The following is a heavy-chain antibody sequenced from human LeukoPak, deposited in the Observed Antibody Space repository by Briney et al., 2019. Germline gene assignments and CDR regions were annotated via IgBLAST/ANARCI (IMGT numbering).Heavy chain of an antibody. CDR3: ANQEWLRFNLNAFDI. J-gene: IGHJ3*02. D-gene: IGHD5-12*01. V-gene: IGHV1-46*01. CDR1: GYTFTSYG. CDR2: INPSGGST. Sequence: ASVKVSCKASGYTFTSYGIIWVRQAPGQGLEWMGIINPSGGSTNYAQKFQGRVTMTRDMSTRTVYMELSSLRFEDTAVYYCANQEWLRFNLNAFDIWGQGTMVTVSS.